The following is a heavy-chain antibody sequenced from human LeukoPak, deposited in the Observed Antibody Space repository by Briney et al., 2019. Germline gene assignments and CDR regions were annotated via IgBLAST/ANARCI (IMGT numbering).Heavy chain of an antibody. CDR3: ARPSSLYGGTSEDY. Sequence: PGESLKISCKGSGYSFTDYWIVWVRQMPGKGLEWMGAIYPGDSDTRYSPSLDGQVTISADKSVSTTYLQWSSLQASDTAMYYCARPSSLYGGTSEDYWGQGTLVTVSS. V-gene: IGHV5-51*01. D-gene: IGHD4-23*01. CDR1: GYSFTDYW. J-gene: IGHJ4*02. CDR2: IYPGDSDT.